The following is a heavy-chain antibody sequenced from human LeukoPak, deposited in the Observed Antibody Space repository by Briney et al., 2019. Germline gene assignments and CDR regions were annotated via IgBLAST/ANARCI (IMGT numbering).Heavy chain of an antibody. CDR1: GYSFTSYW. CDR3: ARQTSYYDFWSANLEGYGYNWFDP. CDR2: IYPGDSDT. J-gene: IGHJ5*02. V-gene: IGHV5-51*01. D-gene: IGHD3-3*01. Sequence: GESLNISCKGSGYSFTSYWIGWVRQMPGKGLEWMGIIYPGDSDTRYSPSFQGQVTISADKSISTAYLQWSSLKASDTAMYYCARQTSYYDFWSANLEGYGYNWFDPWGQGTLVTVSS.